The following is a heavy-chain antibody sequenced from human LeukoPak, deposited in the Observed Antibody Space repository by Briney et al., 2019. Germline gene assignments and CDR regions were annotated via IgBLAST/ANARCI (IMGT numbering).Heavy chain of an antibody. CDR1: GYSLSGGYY. D-gene: IGHD3-22*01. Sequence: SETLSLTCTVSGYSLSGGYYWNWFRQPAGKGLEWIGRIYSSGNSYYNASLQSRVTVSVDTSKNQFSLRLSSVTAADTAVYYCAGIYETSRSNYGKLFDPWGQGTLVTVSS. V-gene: IGHV4-38-2*02. J-gene: IGHJ5*02. CDR3: AGIYETSRSNYGKLFDP. CDR2: IYSSGNS.